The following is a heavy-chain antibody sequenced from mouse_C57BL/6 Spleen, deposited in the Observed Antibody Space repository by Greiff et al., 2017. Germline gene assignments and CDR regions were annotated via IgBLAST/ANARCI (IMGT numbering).Heavy chain of an antibody. D-gene: IGHD1-1*01. V-gene: IGHV1-82*01. CDR3: ARPHYGSSPYAMDY. CDR2: IYPGDGDT. J-gene: IGHJ4*01. CDR1: GYAFSSSW. Sequence: QVQLKESGPELVKPGASVKISCKASGYAFSSSWMNWVKQRPGKGLEWIGRIYPGDGDTNYNGKFKGKATLTADKSSSTAYMQLSSLTSEDSAVYFCARPHYGSSPYAMDYWGQGTSVTVSS.